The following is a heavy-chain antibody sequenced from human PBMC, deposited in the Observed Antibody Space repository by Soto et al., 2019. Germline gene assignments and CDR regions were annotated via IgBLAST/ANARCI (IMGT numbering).Heavy chain of an antibody. CDR1: GGSISTYD. D-gene: IGHD2-15*01. J-gene: IGHJ5*02. Sequence: SETLSLTCTVSGGSISTYDWSWIRQFPGKGLEWIGYLYSSGSAYYNLSLKSRITMSLDTSKNQVSLKVTSVTAADTAVYYCARRYCIGGACSPGWLDPWGQGALVTVSS. CDR3: ARRYCIGGACSPGWLDP. V-gene: IGHV4-59*01. CDR2: LYSSGSA.